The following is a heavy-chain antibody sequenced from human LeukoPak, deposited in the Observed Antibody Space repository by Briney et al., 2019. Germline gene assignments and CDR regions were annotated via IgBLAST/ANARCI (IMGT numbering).Heavy chain of an antibody. D-gene: IGHD4-17*01. V-gene: IGHV1-2*02. Sequence: ASVKVSCEASGYTFTGYYMHWVRQAPGQELEWMGWINPNSGGTNYAQKFQGRLTMTRDTSISTAYMELSRLRSDDTAVYYCARGLTTVTPDEDYLDVWGKGTTVTVSS. CDR3: ARGLTTVTPDEDYLDV. CDR2: INPNSGGT. CDR1: GYTFTGYY. J-gene: IGHJ6*03.